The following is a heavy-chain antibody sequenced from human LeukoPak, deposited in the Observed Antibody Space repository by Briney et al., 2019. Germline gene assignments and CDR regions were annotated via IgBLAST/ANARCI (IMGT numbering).Heavy chain of an antibody. Sequence: GGSLRLSCAASGFTVSSNYMSWVRQAPGKGLEWVSVIYSGGSTYYADSVKGRFTISRDNSKNTLYLQMNSLRAEDTAVYYCARDWWWELREPNAFDIWGQGTMVTVSS. CDR2: IYSGGST. J-gene: IGHJ3*02. D-gene: IGHD1-26*01. CDR3: ARDWWWELREPNAFDI. CDR1: GFTVSSNY. V-gene: IGHV3-53*01.